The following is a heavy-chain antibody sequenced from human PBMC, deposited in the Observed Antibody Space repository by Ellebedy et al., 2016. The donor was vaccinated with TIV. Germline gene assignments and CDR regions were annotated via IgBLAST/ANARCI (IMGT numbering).Heavy chain of an antibody. J-gene: IGHJ6*02. Sequence: ASVKVSCXASGYTFTSYYMHWVRQAPGQGLEWMGIINPSGGSTSYAQKFQGRVTMTRDTSTSTVYMELSSLRSEDTAVYYCARENIVVVGYYYYGMDVWGQGTTVTVSS. CDR3: ARENIVVVGYYYYGMDV. CDR1: GYTFTSYY. D-gene: IGHD2-2*01. V-gene: IGHV1-46*01. CDR2: INPSGGST.